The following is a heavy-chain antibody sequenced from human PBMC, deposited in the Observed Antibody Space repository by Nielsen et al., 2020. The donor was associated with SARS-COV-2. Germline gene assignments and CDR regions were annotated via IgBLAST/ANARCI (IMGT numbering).Heavy chain of an antibody. Sequence: GRQAPGQGLEWMGMINPSGGSTSYAQKFQGRLTMNRDTSTSTVYMEVRSLRSEDTAVYFCARVSGARFYSYGLDVWGQGTTVTVSS. CDR2: INPSGGST. V-gene: IGHV1-46*01. CDR3: ARVSGARFYSYGLDV. J-gene: IGHJ6*02. D-gene: IGHD3-3*01.